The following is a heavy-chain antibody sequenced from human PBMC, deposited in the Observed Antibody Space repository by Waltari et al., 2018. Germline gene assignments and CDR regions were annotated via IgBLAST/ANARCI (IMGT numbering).Heavy chain of an antibody. V-gene: IGHV5-51*03. J-gene: IGHJ3*02. CDR1: GYSFTSYW. Sequence: EVQLVQSGAEVKKPGESLTLSCKGSGYSFTSYWIGWVRQMPGKGRARMGVCYPGASDTSNSPSFQGQATISADKSISTAYLQWSSLKASDTAMYYCARRGITGTMEDAFDIWGQGTMVTVSS. CDR3: ARRGITGTMEDAFDI. D-gene: IGHD1-20*01. CDR2: CYPGASDT.